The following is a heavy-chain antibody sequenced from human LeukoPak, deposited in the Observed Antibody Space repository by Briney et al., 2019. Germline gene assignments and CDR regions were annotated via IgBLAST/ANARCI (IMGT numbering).Heavy chain of an antibody. CDR1: GYSFTNYW. J-gene: IGHJ4*02. V-gene: IGHV5-51*01. CDR3: ARHLVRYYYDSSGKAPFGY. D-gene: IGHD3-22*01. Sequence: GESLKISCKGSGYSFTNYWIGWVRQMPGKGLGGMGIIYPGDSDTTYSPSFQGQVTISADKSISTAYLQWSSLKASDTAVYYCARHLVRYYYDSSGKAPFGYWGQGTLVTVSS. CDR2: IYPGDSDT.